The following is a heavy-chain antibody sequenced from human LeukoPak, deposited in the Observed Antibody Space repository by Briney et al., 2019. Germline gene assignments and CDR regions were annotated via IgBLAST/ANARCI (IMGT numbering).Heavy chain of an antibody. Sequence: GGSLRLPCAASGFTFSSYWMHWVRQAPGKGLVWVSRIKSDGSSTNYADSVKGRFTISRGNAENTLYLQMNSLRAEDTAVYYCARNTAGLTFDYWGQGTLVTVSS. CDR3: ARNTAGLTFDY. CDR2: IKSDGSST. J-gene: IGHJ4*02. D-gene: IGHD5-18*01. CDR1: GFTFSSYW. V-gene: IGHV3-74*01.